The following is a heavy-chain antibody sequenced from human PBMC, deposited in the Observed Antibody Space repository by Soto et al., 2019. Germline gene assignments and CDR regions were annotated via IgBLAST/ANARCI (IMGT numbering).Heavy chain of an antibody. J-gene: IGHJ3*01. Sequence: DVQLVESGGGLIQPGESLRLSCAAFGFTISGKKYVAWVRQAPGKGLEWVSALYDIDGSFYADSVRGRFTTSSDSSKTTVYLQMNDLRPDDTAVYYCSTGHEREHAYYVWCLGTTVTVSS. CDR2: LYDIDGS. CDR1: GFTISGKKY. CDR3: STGHEREHAYYV. D-gene: IGHD1-1*01. V-gene: IGHV3-53*01.